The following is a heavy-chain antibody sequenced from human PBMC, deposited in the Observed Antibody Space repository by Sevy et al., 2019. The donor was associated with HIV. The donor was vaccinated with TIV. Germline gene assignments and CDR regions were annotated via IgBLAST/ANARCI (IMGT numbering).Heavy chain of an antibody. CDR2: IIGSGVRT. D-gene: IGHD4-17*01. Sequence: GGSLRLSCTASGFSFSSYAMSWVRQAPGKGLEWVSTIIGSGVRTYSADSVKGRFTISRDNSKNTLYLQMTSLRAEDTAVYYCAKDLHDYGDFYFDYWGRGTLVTVSS. J-gene: IGHJ4*02. V-gene: IGHV3-23*01. CDR3: AKDLHDYGDFYFDY. CDR1: GFSFSSYA.